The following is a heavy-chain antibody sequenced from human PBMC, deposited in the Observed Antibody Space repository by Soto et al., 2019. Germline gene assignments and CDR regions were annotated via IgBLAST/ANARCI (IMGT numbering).Heavy chain of an antibody. Sequence: QVQLVQSGAEVKKPGASVKVSCKAGYTFTGYYMHWVRQAPGQGLEWMGWINPNSGGTNYAQKFQGWVTMTRDTSSSTAYMELSRLRSDDTAVYYCARGLHLGEFTGFDYWGQGTLVTVSS. D-gene: IGHD3-16*01. J-gene: IGHJ4*02. V-gene: IGHV1-2*04. CDR1: YTFTGYY. CDR3: ARGLHLGEFTGFDY. CDR2: INPNSGGT.